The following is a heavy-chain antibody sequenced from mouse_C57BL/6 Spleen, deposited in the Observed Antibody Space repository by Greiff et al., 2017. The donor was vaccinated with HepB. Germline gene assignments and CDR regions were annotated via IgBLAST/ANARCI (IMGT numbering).Heavy chain of an antibody. CDR2: IYPGDGDT. Sequence: VQLVESGPELVKPGASVKISCKASGYAFSSSWMNWVKQRPGKGLEWIGRIYPGDGDTNYNGKFKGKATLTADKSSSTAYMQLSSLTSEDSAVYFCAREGFITTASLPFAYWGQGTLVTVSA. CDR3: AREGFITTASLPFAY. D-gene: IGHD1-1*01. CDR1: GYAFSSSW. J-gene: IGHJ3*01. V-gene: IGHV1-82*01.